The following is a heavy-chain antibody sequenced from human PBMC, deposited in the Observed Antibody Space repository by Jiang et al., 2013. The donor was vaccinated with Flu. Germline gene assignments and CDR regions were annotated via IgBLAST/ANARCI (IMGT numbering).Heavy chain of an antibody. CDR3: AKALRAWAFSSSWYLDY. Sequence: LSCAASGFTFDDYAMHWVRQAPGKGLEWVSGISWNSGSIGYADSVKGRFTISRDNAKNSLYLQMNSLRAEDTALYYCAKALRAWAFSSSWYLDYWGQGTLVTVSS. CDR1: GFTFDDYA. J-gene: IGHJ4*02. D-gene: IGHD6-13*01. CDR2: ISWNSGSI. V-gene: IGHV3-9*01.